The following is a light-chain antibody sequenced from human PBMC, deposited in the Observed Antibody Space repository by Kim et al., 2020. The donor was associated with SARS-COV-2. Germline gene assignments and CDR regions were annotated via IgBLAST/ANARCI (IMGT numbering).Light chain of an antibody. J-gene: IGKJ1*01. CDR1: QSVSSSY. V-gene: IGKV3-20*01. Sequence: EIVLTQSPGPLSLSPGERATLSCRASQSVSSSYLAWYQQKPGQAPRLLIYGASSRATGIPDRFSGSGSGTDFTLTISRLEPEDFAVYYCQQYGSSPEGTFGQGTKVDIK. CDR3: QQYGSSPEGT. CDR2: GAS.